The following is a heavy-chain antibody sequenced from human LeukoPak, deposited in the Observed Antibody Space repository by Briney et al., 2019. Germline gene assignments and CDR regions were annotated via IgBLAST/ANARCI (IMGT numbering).Heavy chain of an antibody. CDR1: GGTFSSYA. J-gene: IGHJ4*02. CDR3: ARVNMSSSWYVFHRTEFPYYFDY. Sequence: SVKVSCKASGGTFSSYAISWVRQAPGQGLEWMGGIIPIFGTANYAQKFQGRVTITTDESTSTAYMELSSLRSEDTAVYYCARVNMSSSWYVFHRTEFPYYFDYWGQGTLVTVSS. CDR2: IIPIFGTA. D-gene: IGHD6-13*01. V-gene: IGHV1-69*05.